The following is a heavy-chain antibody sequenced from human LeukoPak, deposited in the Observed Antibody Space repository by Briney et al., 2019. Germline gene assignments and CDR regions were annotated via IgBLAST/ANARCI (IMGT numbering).Heavy chain of an antibody. CDR1: GGSISSHY. D-gene: IGHD1-7*01. Sequence: SETLSLTCTVSGGSISSHYWSWIRQPPGKGLEWIGYIYYSGSTNCNPSLKSRVTISVDTSKNQFSLKLSSVTAADTAVYYCARGSRNWNYGYYYYYYMDVWGKGTTVTVSS. CDR2: IYYSGST. CDR3: ARGSRNWNYGYYYYYYMDV. V-gene: IGHV4-59*11. J-gene: IGHJ6*03.